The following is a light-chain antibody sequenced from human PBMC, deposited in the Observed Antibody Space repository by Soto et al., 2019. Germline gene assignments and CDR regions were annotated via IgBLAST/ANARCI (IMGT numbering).Light chain of an antibody. J-gene: IGKJ4*01. Sequence: DIQMTQSPSSLSASIGDRVTITCRAGQSISNYLNWYQQKPGKAPNLLIYAASRLESGVPSRFSGSGSGPDFTLTISSLQPEDFATYYCQESDAFPYTLGGGTKVDIK. CDR1: QSISNY. CDR2: AAS. V-gene: IGKV1-39*01. CDR3: QESDAFPYT.